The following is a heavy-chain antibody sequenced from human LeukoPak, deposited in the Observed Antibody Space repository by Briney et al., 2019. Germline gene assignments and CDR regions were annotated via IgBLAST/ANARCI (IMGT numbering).Heavy chain of an antibody. CDR1: GGSFSGYY. CDR3: ARHRSTYYYDYAFDI. V-gene: IGHV4-34*01. Sequence: SETLSLTCAFYGGSFSGYYWSWIRQPPERGLEWIGEINHSGITNYNPSLKSRVTISVDTSKNQFSLKLSSVTAADTAVYYCARHRSTYYYDYAFDIWGQGTMVTVSS. D-gene: IGHD3-22*01. J-gene: IGHJ3*02. CDR2: INHSGIT.